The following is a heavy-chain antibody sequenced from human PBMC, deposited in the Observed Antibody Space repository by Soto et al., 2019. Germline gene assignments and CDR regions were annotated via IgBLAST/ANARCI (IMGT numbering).Heavy chain of an antibody. Sequence: QVQLQESGPGLVKPSETLSLTCTVSGGSISSYYWSWIRQPPGKGLEWIGYIYYSGSTNYNPSLKSRFTISVDTSKNQFYLKLSSVTSADTAVDYCARRYGDYFDYWGQGTLVTVSS. J-gene: IGHJ4*02. CDR2: IYYSGST. V-gene: IGHV4-59*08. CDR3: ARRYGDYFDY. CDR1: GGSISSYY. D-gene: IGHD4-17*01.